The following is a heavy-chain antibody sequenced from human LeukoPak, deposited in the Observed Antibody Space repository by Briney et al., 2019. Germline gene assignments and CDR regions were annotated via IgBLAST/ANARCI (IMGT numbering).Heavy chain of an antibody. Sequence: PGGSLRLSCAASGFTFSSYAMYWVRQAPGKGLQWMATILYDGSNKYYVDSVKGRFTISRDNSKNTLYLQMNSLRAEDTAVYYCALNRGSGWYFHYWGQGTLVTVSS. J-gene: IGHJ4*02. CDR3: ALNRGSGWYFHY. CDR1: GFTFSSYA. V-gene: IGHV3-30*04. CDR2: ILYDGSNK. D-gene: IGHD6-19*01.